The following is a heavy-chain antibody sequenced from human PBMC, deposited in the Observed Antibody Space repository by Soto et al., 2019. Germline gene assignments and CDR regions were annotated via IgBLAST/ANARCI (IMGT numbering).Heavy chain of an antibody. CDR2: ISGKNGGR. D-gene: IGHD5-12*01. CDR1: GFIFEDYA. Sequence: EVQLVESGGGLVQPGRSLRLSCAGSGFIFEDYAMHWVRQAPGKGLEWVSGISGKNGGRRYADSVKGRFTISRDNTKNSLNLQMNSLSVEDTALYYCVKDTYSGYGPFDYWGQGTLVTVSS. CDR3: VKDTYSGYGPFDY. J-gene: IGHJ4*02. V-gene: IGHV3-9*01.